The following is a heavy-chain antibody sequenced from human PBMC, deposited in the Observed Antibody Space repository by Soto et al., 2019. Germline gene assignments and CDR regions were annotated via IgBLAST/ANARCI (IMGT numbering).Heavy chain of an antibody. V-gene: IGHV3-21*01. CDR3: ARDLGSYYNHPLDY. D-gene: IGHD3-10*01. CDR2: ISSSSSYI. J-gene: IGHJ4*02. Sequence: GGSLSLSCAASGVPFSSYSMNWVRQAPGKGLEWVSSISSSSSYIYYADSVKGRFTISRDNSKNTLYLQMNSLRAEDTAVYYCARDLGSYYNHPLDYWGQGTLVTVSS. CDR1: GVPFSSYS.